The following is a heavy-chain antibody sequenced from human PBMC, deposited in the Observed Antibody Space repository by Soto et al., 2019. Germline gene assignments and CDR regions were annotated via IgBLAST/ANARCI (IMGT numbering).Heavy chain of an antibody. D-gene: IGHD3-10*01. CDR2: IYWDDDE. Sequence: ITLKESGPTQVKPTQTLTLTCRFSGFSLNTDGEGVGWVRQPPGEALERLALIYWDDDERYSPSLKTRLTITKDPSKNQVVLIMTNMDPVDTATYYCAHSRNLITEDAQVGDFDYWGQGTLVTVSS. CDR3: AHSRNLITEDAQVGDFDY. V-gene: IGHV2-5*02. CDR1: GFSLNTDGEG. J-gene: IGHJ4*02.